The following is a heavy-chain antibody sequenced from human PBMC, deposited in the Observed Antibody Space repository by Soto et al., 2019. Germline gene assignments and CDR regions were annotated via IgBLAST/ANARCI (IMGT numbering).Heavy chain of an antibody. CDR3: ARRGFLPEGYSPNYFDS. CDR2: IYPGESDP. V-gene: IGHV5-51*01. J-gene: IGHJ4*02. CDR1: GYTFTRYA. D-gene: IGHD3-22*01. Sequence: PGESLKISCKGSGYTFTRYAIGWVRQMPGKGLEWMGIIYPGESDPRYSPSFQGQVTISADKSISTAYLQWGSLKASDTAIYYCARRGFLPEGYSPNYFDSCGQGTLVTVSS.